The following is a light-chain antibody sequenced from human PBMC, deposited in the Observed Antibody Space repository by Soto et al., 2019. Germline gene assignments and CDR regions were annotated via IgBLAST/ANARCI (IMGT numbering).Light chain of an antibody. V-gene: IGLV2-14*01. J-gene: IGLJ1*01. CDR2: EVT. Sequence: QSALTQPASVSESPGQSITISCTGTSTDVGGYNYVSWYQLHPGEPPKLLIFEVTKRPSGVSNRFSGSKSGNTASLTISGLQAEDEADYFCTSYTTSATYVFGSGTKLTVL. CDR1: STDVGGYNY. CDR3: TSYTTSATYV.